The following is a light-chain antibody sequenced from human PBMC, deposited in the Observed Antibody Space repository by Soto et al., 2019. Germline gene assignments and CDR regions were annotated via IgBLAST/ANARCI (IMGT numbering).Light chain of an antibody. CDR3: ASHAGRKNII. CDR1: SSDIGGYNY. V-gene: IGLV2-8*01. J-gene: IGLJ2*01. Sequence: QSPLTQPPSASGSPGRSVTISCTGTSSDIGGYNYVSWYQQHPGKAPKLMIYEVNKRPSGVPDRFSVSRSGNTASLTVSGLQAEDEADYYCASHAGRKNIIFGGGTKLTVL. CDR2: EVN.